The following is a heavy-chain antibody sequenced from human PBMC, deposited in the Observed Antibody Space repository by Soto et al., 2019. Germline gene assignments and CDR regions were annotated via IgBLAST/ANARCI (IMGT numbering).Heavy chain of an antibody. Sequence: SVKVCCKASGGTFSNYVVNWVRQAPGQGLEWMGRIIPISGAANYAQKFQGRVTITANKSTSTSYMELSSLRSEDTAVYYCARDMTRTVVPDFDFWGQGTLVTVST. V-gene: IGHV1-69*06. D-gene: IGHD1-7*01. CDR3: ARDMTRTVVPDFDF. J-gene: IGHJ4*02. CDR1: GGTFSNYV. CDR2: IIPISGAA.